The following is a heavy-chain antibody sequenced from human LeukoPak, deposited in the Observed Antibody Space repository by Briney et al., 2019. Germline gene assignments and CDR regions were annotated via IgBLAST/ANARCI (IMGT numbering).Heavy chain of an antibody. V-gene: IGHV4-59*01. D-gene: IGHD3-22*01. J-gene: IGHJ4*02. CDR2: IYYSGST. CDR3: ARSSYDSSGYYYEEGYFDY. CDR1: GGSISSYY. Sequence: SETLSLTCTVSGGSISSYYWSWIRQPPGKGLEWIGYIYYSGSTNYNPSLKSRVTISVDTSKNQFSLKLSSVTAADTAVYYGARSSYDSSGYYYEEGYFDYWGQGTLVTVSS.